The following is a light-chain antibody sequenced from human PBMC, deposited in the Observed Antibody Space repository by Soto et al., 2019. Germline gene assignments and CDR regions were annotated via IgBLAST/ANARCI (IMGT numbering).Light chain of an antibody. CDR1: QSINTN. J-gene: IGKJ4*01. CDR2: GAS. CDR3: QQYDNWPLT. Sequence: EILLTQSPATLSESPGGRVTLSCRASQSINTNLAWYQQKAGQPPRPLLYGASTRATGIPARFSGSGSGTDFTLTISSLQSEDFAIYHCQQYDNWPLTFGGGTKVEIK. V-gene: IGKV3-15*01.